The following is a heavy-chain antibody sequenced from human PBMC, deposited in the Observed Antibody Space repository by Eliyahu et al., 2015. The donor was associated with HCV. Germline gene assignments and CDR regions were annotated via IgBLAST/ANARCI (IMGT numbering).Heavy chain of an antibody. Sequence: EVKKPGSSVKVSCKASGGTFSSYTISWVRQAPGQGLEWMGRIIPILGIANYAQKFQGRVTITADKSTSTAYMELSSLRSEDTAVYYCARAIWGNAPRQSAFDIWGQGTMVTVSS. D-gene: IGHD7-27*01. CDR1: GGTFSSYT. V-gene: IGHV1-69*02. CDR3: ARAIWGNAPRQSAFDI. J-gene: IGHJ3*02. CDR2: IIPILGIA.